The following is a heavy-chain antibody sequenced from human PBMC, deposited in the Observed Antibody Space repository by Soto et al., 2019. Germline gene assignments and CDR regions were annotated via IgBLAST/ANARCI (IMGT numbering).Heavy chain of an antibody. CDR3: ARDLTKDTSMVLDSFHI. CDR2: ISYHGFNK. D-gene: IGHD5-18*01. J-gene: IGHJ3*02. V-gene: IGHV3-30-3*01. Sequence: QVQLVEAGGGVVQSGRSLRLSCAASGFTFSTYAMYWVRQAPGKGLDLVAVISYHGFNKFYADSVKGRFTISRYNSRNTLYLQMDSLRTEDTAVYYCARDLTKDTSMVLDSFHIWGQWTKVTVSS. CDR1: GFTFSTYA.